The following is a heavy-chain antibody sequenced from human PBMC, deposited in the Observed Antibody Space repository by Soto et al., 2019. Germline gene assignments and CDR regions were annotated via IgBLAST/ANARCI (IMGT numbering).Heavy chain of an antibody. CDR3: AKDRCSGGYYYVCAFDI. D-gene: IGHD3-22*01. CDR2: LTGSGGST. J-gene: IGHJ3*02. V-gene: IGHV3-23*01. CDR1: GFTFSSYA. Sequence: GGSVRLSCAASGFTFSSYAMSWVRQAPGQGLEWVSALTGSGGSTYYAASVKGRFTLSRDNTKNTLYPQMNSLRAEDTAVYYCAKDRCSGGYYYVCAFDIWGQGTMVTVSS.